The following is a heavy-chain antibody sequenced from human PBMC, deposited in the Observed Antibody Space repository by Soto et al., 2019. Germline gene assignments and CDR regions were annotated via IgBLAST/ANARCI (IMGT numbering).Heavy chain of an antibody. CDR1: GGSISSGGYY. D-gene: IGHD2-2*01. Sequence: QVQLQESGPGLVKPSQTLSLTCTVSGGSISSGGYYWSWIRQHPGKGLEWIGYIYYSGSTYYNPSLKSRVTISVDTSKNQCSLKLSSVTAADTAVYYCARGALGYCISTSCPNWFDPWGQGTLVTVSS. V-gene: IGHV4-31*03. J-gene: IGHJ5*02. CDR3: ARGALGYCISTSCPNWFDP. CDR2: IYYSGST.